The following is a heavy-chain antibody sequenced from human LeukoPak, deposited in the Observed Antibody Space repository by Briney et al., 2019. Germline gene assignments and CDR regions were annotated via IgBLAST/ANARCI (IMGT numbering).Heavy chain of an antibody. CDR1: GFTFSTYA. V-gene: IGHV3-23*01. Sequence: QAGGSLRLSCAASGFTFSTYAMNWVRQAPGQGLEWVSIIIGVNGNTYYADSVKGRFTISRDNSKNTLYLQMRSLRVEDTAIYYCAKTNGQLLRRMWYYYGLDVWGQGITVTVSS. D-gene: IGHD6-6*01. CDR3: AKTNGQLLRRMWYYYGLDV. J-gene: IGHJ6*01. CDR2: IIGVNGNT.